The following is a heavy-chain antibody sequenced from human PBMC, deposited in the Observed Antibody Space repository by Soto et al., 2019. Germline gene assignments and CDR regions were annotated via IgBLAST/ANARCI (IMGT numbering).Heavy chain of an antibody. CDR2: LTHGGST. CDR3: ARSPLGYDYVRQTWREVGDSFDI. J-gene: IGHJ3*02. Sequence: SETLSLTCAIYGAPLGGFHWTWLRQAPGKGLEWIGELTHGGSTNYNPSLKSRVSFSLDTSKNQFSLHLMSVTAADTAVYYCARSPLGYDYVRQTWREVGDSFDIWGRGTMVTVSS. V-gene: IGHV4-34*01. CDR1: GAPLGGFH. D-gene: IGHD3-16*01.